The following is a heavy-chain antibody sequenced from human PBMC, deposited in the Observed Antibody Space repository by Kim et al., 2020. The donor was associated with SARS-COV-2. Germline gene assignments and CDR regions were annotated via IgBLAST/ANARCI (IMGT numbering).Heavy chain of an antibody. D-gene: IGHD4-4*01. CDR3: ARDSGGDYSPAPLYGMDV. CDR1: GYTFTGYY. Sequence: ASVKVSCKASGYTFTGYYMHWVRQAPGQGLEWMGWINPNSGGTNYAQKFQGRVTMTRDTSISTAYMELSRLRSDDTAVYYCARDSGGDYSPAPLYGMDVWGQGTTVTVSS. V-gene: IGHV1-2*02. J-gene: IGHJ6*02. CDR2: INPNSGGT.